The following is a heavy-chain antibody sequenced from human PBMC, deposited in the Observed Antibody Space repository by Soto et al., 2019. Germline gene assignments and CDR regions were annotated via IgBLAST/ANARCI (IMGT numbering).Heavy chain of an antibody. CDR1: GFTFSSYA. CDR2: ISGSGGST. Sequence: GGSLRLSCAASGFTFSSYAMSWVRQAPGKGLEWVSAISGSGGSTYYADSVKGRFTISRDNSKNTLYLQMNSLRAEDTAVYYCAKDRSGRWLQNPYYYYGMDVWGQGTTVTVSS. V-gene: IGHV3-23*01. D-gene: IGHD3-10*01. CDR3: AKDRSGRWLQNPYYYYGMDV. J-gene: IGHJ6*02.